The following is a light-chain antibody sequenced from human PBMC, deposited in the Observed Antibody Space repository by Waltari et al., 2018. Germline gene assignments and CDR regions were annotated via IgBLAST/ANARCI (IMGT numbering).Light chain of an antibody. CDR2: GAS. V-gene: IGKV3-15*01. CDR3: QQYNNWPRT. J-gene: IGKJ1*01. Sequence: EIVMTQSPATLSVSPGERATLSCGASQSISSNLAWYRQKPGQAPRLLIYGASTRATGIPARFSGSGSGTEFTLTISSLQSEDFAVYYCQQYNNWPRTFGQGTKVEIK. CDR1: QSISSN.